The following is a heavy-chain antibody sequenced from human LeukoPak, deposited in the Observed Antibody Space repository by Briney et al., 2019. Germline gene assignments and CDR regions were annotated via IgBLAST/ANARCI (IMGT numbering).Heavy chain of an antibody. V-gene: IGHV4-59*12. Sequence: SETLSLTCTVSGGSISSYYWSWIRQPPGKGLEWIGYIYYSGSTNYNPSLKSRVTISVDKSKNQFSLKLSSVTAADTAVYYCARAGRIVVVTAILPGAFDIWGQGTMVTVSS. CDR1: GGSISSYY. D-gene: IGHD2-21*02. CDR2: IYYSGST. CDR3: ARAGRIVVVTAILPGAFDI. J-gene: IGHJ3*02.